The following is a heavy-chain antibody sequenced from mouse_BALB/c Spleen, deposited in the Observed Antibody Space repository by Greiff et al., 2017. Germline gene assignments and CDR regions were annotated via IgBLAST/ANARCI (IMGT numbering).Heavy chain of an antibody. V-gene: IGHV1-63*02. CDR2: IYPGGGYT. CDR1: GYTFTNYW. CDR3: ARSGTTREVDD. Sequence: QVQLKQSGAELVRPGTSVKISCKASGYTFTNYWLGWVKQRPGHGLEWIGDIYPGGGYTNYNEKFKGKATLTADTSSSTAYMQLSSLTSEDSAVYCCARSGTTREVDDWGEGTSVTVSS. D-gene: IGHD2-1*01. J-gene: IGHJ4*01.